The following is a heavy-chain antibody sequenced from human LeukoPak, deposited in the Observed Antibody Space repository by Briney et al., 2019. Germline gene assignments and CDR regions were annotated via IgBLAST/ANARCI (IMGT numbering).Heavy chain of an antibody. Sequence: GGSLRLSCAASGFTFSSYWMSWVRQAPGKGLEWVANIKQDGSEKYYVDSVKGRFAISRDNSKNTLYLQMGSLRAEDMAVYYCARDLSGAGDYWGQGTLVTVSS. V-gene: IGHV3-7*01. CDR1: GFTFSSYW. CDR3: ARDLSGAGDY. D-gene: IGHD2-15*01. J-gene: IGHJ4*02. CDR2: IKQDGSEK.